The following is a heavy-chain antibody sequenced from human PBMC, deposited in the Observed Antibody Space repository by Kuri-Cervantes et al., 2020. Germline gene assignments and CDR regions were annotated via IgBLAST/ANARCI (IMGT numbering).Heavy chain of an antibody. CDR2: ISSNGGST. J-gene: IGHJ1*01. CDR3: ANLEVTTFSDYFQH. Sequence: GESLKISCAASGFTFSSYAMHWVRQAPGKGLEYVSAISSNGGSTYYADSVKGRFTISRDNAKNSLYLQMNSLRAEDTAVYYCANLEVTTFSDYFQHWGQGTLVTVSS. D-gene: IGHD4-17*01. V-gene: IGHV3-64*04. CDR1: GFTFSSYA.